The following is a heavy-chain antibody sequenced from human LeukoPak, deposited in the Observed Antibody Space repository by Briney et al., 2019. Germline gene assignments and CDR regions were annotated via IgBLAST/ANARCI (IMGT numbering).Heavy chain of an antibody. J-gene: IGHJ4*02. V-gene: IGHV3-30*03. CDR3: ARAYSSGGYWYYFDY. CDR2: ISYDGNNK. CDR1: GFTFSSYG. D-gene: IGHD6-19*01. Sequence: GGSLRLSCAASGFTFSSYGMHWVRQAPGKGLERVAVISYDGNNKNYADSVKGRFTISRDDSKNTLYLQMNSLRPEDTAVYYCARAYSSGGYWYYFDYWGQGTLVTVSS.